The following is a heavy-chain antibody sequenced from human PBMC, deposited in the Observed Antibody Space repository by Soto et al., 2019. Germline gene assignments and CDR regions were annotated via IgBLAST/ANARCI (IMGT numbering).Heavy chain of an antibody. D-gene: IGHD5-12*01. J-gene: IGHJ4*02. V-gene: IGHV4-31*01. CDR3: ARFVEMATIRVNYFDY. Sequence: QVQLQESGPGLVKPSQTLSLTCTVSGGSISSGGYYWSWIRQHPGKGLEWIGYIYYSGSTYYNPYLKRQVTISVDTSKNQFSLKLSSVTAADTAVYYCARFVEMATIRVNYFDYWGQGTLVTVSS. CDR1: GGSISSGGYY. CDR2: IYYSGST.